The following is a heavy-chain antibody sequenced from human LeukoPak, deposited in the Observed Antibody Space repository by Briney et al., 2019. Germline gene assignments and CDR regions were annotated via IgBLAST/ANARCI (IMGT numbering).Heavy chain of an antibody. CDR1: GYSISSGYY. Sequence: MPSETLSLTCTVSGYSISSGYYWGWIRQPPGKGLEWIGSIYHSGSTYYNPSLKSRVTISVDTSKNQFSLKLSSVTAADTAVYYCARLGSGWPFDYWGQGTLVTVSS. J-gene: IGHJ4*02. CDR3: ARLGSGWPFDY. D-gene: IGHD6-19*01. CDR2: IYHSGST. V-gene: IGHV4-38-2*02.